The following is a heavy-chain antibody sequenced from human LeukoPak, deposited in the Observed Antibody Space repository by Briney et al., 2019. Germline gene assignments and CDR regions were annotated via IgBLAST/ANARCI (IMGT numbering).Heavy chain of an antibody. V-gene: IGHV4-4*07. J-gene: IGHJ5*02. CDR2: IYTSGST. Sequence: PSETLSLTCTVSGGSISSYYWTWIRQPAGKGLEWMGRIYTSGSTNYNPSLKSRVTISVDKSKNEFSLKVSSVTAADTAVYYCARGASAVSDTYIDLWGQGTLVTVSS. CDR3: ARGASAVSDTYIDL. CDR1: GGSISSYY. D-gene: IGHD6-19*01.